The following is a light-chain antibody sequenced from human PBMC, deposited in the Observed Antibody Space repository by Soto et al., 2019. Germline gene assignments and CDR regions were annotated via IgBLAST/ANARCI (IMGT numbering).Light chain of an antibody. CDR2: TTN. CDR3: AAWDDSLNGHV. CDR1: SSNIGTSS. J-gene: IGLJ1*01. Sequence: QSSLTKPHSASGTAGQRVTIPCSGSSSNIGTSSVHWFQQLPGTAPKLLISTTNQRPSGVPERFSGSKSGTSASLAISGLQSEDEADYYCAAWDDSLNGHVFGTGTKVTVL. V-gene: IGLV1-44*01.